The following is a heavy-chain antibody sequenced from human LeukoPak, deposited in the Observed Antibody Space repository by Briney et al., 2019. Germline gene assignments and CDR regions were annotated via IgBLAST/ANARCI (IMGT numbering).Heavy chain of an antibody. CDR1: GYTFTSYY. Sequence: GASVKVSCKASGYTFTSYYMHWVRQAPGQGLEWMGIINPSGGSTSYAQKFQGRVTMTRDTSTSTVYMELSSLRSEDTAVYYCARSSGSYPHYYYYMDVWGKGTTVTVSS. CDR3: ARSSGSYPHYYYYMDV. V-gene: IGHV1-46*01. CDR2: INPSGGST. J-gene: IGHJ6*03. D-gene: IGHD1-26*01.